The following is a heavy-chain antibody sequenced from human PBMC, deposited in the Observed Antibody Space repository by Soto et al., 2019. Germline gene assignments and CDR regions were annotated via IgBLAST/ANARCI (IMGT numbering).Heavy chain of an antibody. J-gene: IGHJ4*02. CDR3: VREGSGWYYFDY. D-gene: IGHD6-19*01. CDR1: GLTFSGYW. Sequence: EVQLVESGGSLVQPGGSLRLSCAASGLTFSGYWMHWVRQVPGKGLVWVSRIRSDGSSIDYADSVKGRFTISRDNAKNTLYLQMNSLRAEDTAIYYCVREGSGWYYFDYWGQGILVTVSS. V-gene: IGHV3-74*01. CDR2: IRSDGSSI.